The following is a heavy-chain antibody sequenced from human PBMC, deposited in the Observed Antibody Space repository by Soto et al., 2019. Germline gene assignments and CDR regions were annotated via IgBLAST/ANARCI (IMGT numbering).Heavy chain of an antibody. CDR1: GFTLSKAW. CDR3: TAKDDVSRGWSEP. CDR2: IKNKTYGETT. Sequence: EVQLVESGGGLVKPGGSLRLSCGASGFTLSKAWMNWVRQAPGKGLEWVGRIKNKTYGETTDYAAPVKGRFTISRDISLTNLYLELDSLKTGDIAFYYCTAKDDVSRGWSEPWGQGTLVTVSS. D-gene: IGHD1-26*01. V-gene: IGHV3-15*07. J-gene: IGHJ5*02.